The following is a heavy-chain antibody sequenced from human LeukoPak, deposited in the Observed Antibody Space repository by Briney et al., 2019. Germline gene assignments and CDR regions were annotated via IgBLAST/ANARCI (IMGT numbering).Heavy chain of an antibody. J-gene: IGHJ5*02. Sequence: SETLSLTCTVSGGSISSYYWSWIRQPPGKGLEWIGYIYYSGSTNYNPSLKSRVTISVDTSKNQFSLKLSSVTAADTAVYYCARATKSRSWFDPWGQGTLVTVSS. CDR1: GGSISSYY. CDR2: IYYSGST. CDR3: ARATKSRSWFDP. V-gene: IGHV4-59*01.